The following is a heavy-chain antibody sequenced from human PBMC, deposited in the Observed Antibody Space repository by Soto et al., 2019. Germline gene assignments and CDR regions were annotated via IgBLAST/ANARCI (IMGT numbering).Heavy chain of an antibody. Sequence: PGGSLRLSCAASGFTFSSYTMSWVRQAPGKGLEWVSYISSSGSTIYYADSVKGRFTISRDNAKNSLYLQMNSLRAEDTAVYYCAREYSGTFGGVTSLDYWGQGTLDTVSS. CDR1: GFTFSSYT. D-gene: IGHD3-16*01. CDR2: ISSSGSTI. V-gene: IGHV3-11*01. J-gene: IGHJ4*02. CDR3: AREYSGTFGGVTSLDY.